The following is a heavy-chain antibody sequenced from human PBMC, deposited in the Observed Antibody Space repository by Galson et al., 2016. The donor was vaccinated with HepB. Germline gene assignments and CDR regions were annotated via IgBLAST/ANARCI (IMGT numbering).Heavy chain of an antibody. D-gene: IGHD3-9*01. Sequence: ETPSLTCTVSGASVDSRSHSWNWIRQSPGKGLEWIASISPSGDTYYNPSLDTRVSISADRSRNQFSLTLRSVTAADTAIYYCSTTWFPFDQWGRGTLVTVSS. J-gene: IGHJ4*02. CDR3: STTWFPFDQ. CDR1: GASVDSRSHS. CDR2: ISPSGDT. V-gene: IGHV4-39*05.